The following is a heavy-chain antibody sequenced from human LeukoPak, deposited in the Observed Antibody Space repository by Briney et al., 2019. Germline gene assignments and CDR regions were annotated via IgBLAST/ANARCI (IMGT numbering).Heavy chain of an antibody. D-gene: IGHD3-3*01. CDR1: GFTFSSYA. V-gene: IGHV3-23*01. CDR2: ISGSGGST. CDR3: AKYDFRGLVRGAFDI. Sequence: PGGSLRLSCAASGFTFSSYAMSWVRQAPGKGLEWVSSISGSGGSTYYADSVKGRFTISRDNSKNTLYLQMNSLRAEDTAVYYCAKYDFRGLVRGAFDIWGQGTMVTVSS. J-gene: IGHJ3*02.